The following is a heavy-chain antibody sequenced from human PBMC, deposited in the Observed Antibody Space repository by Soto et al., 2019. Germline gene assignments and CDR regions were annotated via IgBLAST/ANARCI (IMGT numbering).Heavy chain of an antibody. CDR2: IYYSGST. CDR3: ARGEEQVAMPSGY. Sequence: SETLSLTCTVSGGSISSYYWSWIRQPPGKGLEWIGYIYYSGSTNYNPSPKSRVTISVDTSKNQFSLKLSSVTAADTAVYYCARGEEQVAMPSGYWGQGTLVTVSS. D-gene: IGHD2-2*01. CDR1: GGSISSYY. J-gene: IGHJ4*02. V-gene: IGHV4-59*01.